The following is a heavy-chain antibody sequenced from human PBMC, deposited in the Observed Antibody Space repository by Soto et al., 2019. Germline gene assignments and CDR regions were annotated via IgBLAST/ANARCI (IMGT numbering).Heavy chain of an antibody. Sequence: PSETLSLTCAVSGGSISSSNWWSWVRQPPGKGLEWIGEIYHSGSTNYNPSLKSRVTISVDKSKNQFSLKLSSVTAADTAVYYCARGKYDSSGYYISYWFDPWGQGTLVTVSS. CDR2: IYHSGST. CDR3: ARGKYDSSGYYISYWFDP. D-gene: IGHD3-22*01. J-gene: IGHJ5*02. CDR1: GGSISSSNW. V-gene: IGHV4-4*02.